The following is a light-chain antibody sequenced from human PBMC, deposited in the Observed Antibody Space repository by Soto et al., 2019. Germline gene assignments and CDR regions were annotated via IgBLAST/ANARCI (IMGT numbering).Light chain of an antibody. CDR3: HQYGSSPPT. CDR2: GAS. V-gene: IGKV3-20*01. Sequence: EIGLTQSPATLSLSPGERATLSCRASRRFTNNYVAWYQRKPGQAPRLLIYGASSRATDIPGRFSGTGSGTDFSLTITRLEPEDFAVYYCHQYGSSPPTFGQGTKVEI. CDR1: RRFTNNY. J-gene: IGKJ1*01.